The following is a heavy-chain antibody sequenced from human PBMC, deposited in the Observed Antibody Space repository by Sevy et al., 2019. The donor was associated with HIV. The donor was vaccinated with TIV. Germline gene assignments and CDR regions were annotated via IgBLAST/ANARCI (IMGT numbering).Heavy chain of an antibody. Sequence: GGSLRLSCAASGFTFSSYAMHWVRQAPGKGLEWVAVISYDGSNKYYADSVKGRFTISRDNSKNRLYLQMNSLRAEDTAVYYCASLGYCSGGSCYSYYYYGMDVWGQGTTVTVSS. J-gene: IGHJ6*02. V-gene: IGHV3-30-3*01. CDR2: ISYDGSNK. D-gene: IGHD2-15*01. CDR3: ASLGYCSGGSCYSYYYYGMDV. CDR1: GFTFSSYA.